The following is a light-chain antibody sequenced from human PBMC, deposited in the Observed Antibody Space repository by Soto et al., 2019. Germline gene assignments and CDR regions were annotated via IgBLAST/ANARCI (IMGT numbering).Light chain of an antibody. V-gene: IGLV1-40*01. CDR3: QSHDSSLNSWV. Sequence: QAVVTQPPSMSGAPGQRVTISCTGSSSNIGAGYDVHWYQLLPGTAPKLLIYGNTNRPSGVPDRFSGSKSGTSASLAITGLRAEDEADYYCQSHDSSLNSWVVGGGTKLTVL. J-gene: IGLJ3*02. CDR1: SSNIGAGYD. CDR2: GNT.